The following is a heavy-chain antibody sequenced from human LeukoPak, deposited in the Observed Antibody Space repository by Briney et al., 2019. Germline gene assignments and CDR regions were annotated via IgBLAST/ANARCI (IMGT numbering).Heavy chain of an antibody. CDR2: IIPISGTA. V-gene: IGHV1-69*05. J-gene: IGHJ4*02. CDR3: ARDENYGGNFGY. Sequence: GASVKVSCKASGGTFSSYAISWVRQAPGQGLEWMRRIIPISGTANYAQKFQGRVTITTDESTSTAYMELSSLRSEDTAVYYCARDENYGGNFGYWGQGTLVTVSS. D-gene: IGHD4-23*01. CDR1: GGTFSSYA.